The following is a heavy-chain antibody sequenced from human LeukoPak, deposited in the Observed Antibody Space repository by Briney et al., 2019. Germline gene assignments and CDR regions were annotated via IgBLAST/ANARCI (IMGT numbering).Heavy chain of an antibody. CDR1: GFTFSSYT. Sequence: GGSLRLSCAASGFTFSSYTMNWVRQAPGEGLECVSSISGSSSYIYYADSVKGRFTISRDNAKNSLYLQMSSLRAEDTAVYYCARDQVAVAGNTLFDYWGQGTLVTVSS. D-gene: IGHD6-19*01. CDR2: ISGSSSYI. V-gene: IGHV3-21*01. CDR3: ARDQVAVAGNTLFDY. J-gene: IGHJ4*02.